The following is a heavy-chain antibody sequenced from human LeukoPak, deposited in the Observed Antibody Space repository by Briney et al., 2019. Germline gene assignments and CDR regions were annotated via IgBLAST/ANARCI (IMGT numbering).Heavy chain of an antibody. D-gene: IGHD5/OR15-5a*01. V-gene: IGHV3-43*02. J-gene: IGHJ4*02. CDR2: TSGDGITT. Sequence: GGPLTLSCAASGFTFHNYAIHWVRQAPGKGLEWVSLTSGDGITTYFADSVKGRFTISRDNSKSSLFLQMNSLRTEDTALYYCARDHVYGGADYWGQGTLVTVSS. CDR3: ARDHVYGGADY. CDR1: GFTFHNYA.